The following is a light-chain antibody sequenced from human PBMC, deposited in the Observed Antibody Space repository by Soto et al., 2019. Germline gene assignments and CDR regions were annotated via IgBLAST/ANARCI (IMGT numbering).Light chain of an antibody. CDR1: QGVSTN. Sequence: EMVVTQSPGTLSVSPGERATLSCRASQGVSTNLAWYQQKPGQAPRLLIYGASTRATGIPARFSGSGSGTEFTLTISSLQSEDFAVYYCQQYNNWPLTFGGGTKVEIK. CDR2: GAS. V-gene: IGKV3-15*01. CDR3: QQYNNWPLT. J-gene: IGKJ4*01.